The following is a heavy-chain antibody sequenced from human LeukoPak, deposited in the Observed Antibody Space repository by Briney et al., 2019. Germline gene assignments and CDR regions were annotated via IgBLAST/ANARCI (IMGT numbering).Heavy chain of an antibody. CDR3: ASGYDFWSGYPPAQYSMDV. V-gene: IGHV3-30-3*01. CDR2: ISYDGSNE. CDR1: GFIFSGYA. J-gene: IGHJ6*02. D-gene: IGHD3-3*01. Sequence: GGSLRLSCAASGAASGFIFSGYAMHWVRQAPGKGLEWVAIISYDGSNEYYAGSVRGRFIISRDNSRDTIYLQMSSLRVEDTAVYYCASGYDFWSGYPPAQYSMDVWGQGTTVTVSS.